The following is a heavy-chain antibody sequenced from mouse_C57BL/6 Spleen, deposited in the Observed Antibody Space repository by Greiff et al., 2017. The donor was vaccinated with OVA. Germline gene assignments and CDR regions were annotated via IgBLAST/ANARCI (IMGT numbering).Heavy chain of an antibody. V-gene: IGHV14-2*01. CDR1: GFNIKDYY. CDR3: ASFARDDY. Sequence: VQLQQSGAELVKPGASVKLSCTASGFNIKDYYMHWVKQRTEQGLEWIGRIDPEDGETKYAPKFPGKATITADTSSNTAYLQLSSLTSEDTAVYYCASFARDDYWGQGTTLTVSS. D-gene: IGHD1-2*01. CDR2: IDPEDGET. J-gene: IGHJ2*01.